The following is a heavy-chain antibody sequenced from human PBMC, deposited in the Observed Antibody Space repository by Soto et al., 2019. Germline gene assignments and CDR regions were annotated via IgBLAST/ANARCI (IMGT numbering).Heavy chain of an antibody. CDR1: GFTFSNYA. V-gene: IGHV3-23*01. D-gene: IGHD2-15*01. J-gene: IGHJ4*02. CDR2: ISGSGDST. Sequence: EVQLLESGGGLVQPGGSLRLSCTASGFTFSNYAMSWVRQAPGKGLEWVSTISGSGDSTNYADSVKGQFAISRDNSIIMLYVQMDSLRVEDTAVYYFAKENRRGYCSGGICYGYFDYWGQGTLVTVSS. CDR3: AKENRRGYCSGGICYGYFDY.